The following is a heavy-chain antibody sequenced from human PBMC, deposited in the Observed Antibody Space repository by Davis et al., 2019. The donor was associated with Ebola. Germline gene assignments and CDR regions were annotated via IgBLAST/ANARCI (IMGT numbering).Heavy chain of an antibody. CDR3: AREGGYYGSGSYYYYYGMDV. CDR2: INHSGST. V-gene: IGHV4-34*01. D-gene: IGHD3-10*01. J-gene: IGHJ6*02. Sequence: GSLRLSCVASGFTFSSYVMGWVRQAPGKGLEWIGEINHSGSTNYNPSLKSRVTISVDTSKNQFSLKLSSVTAADTAVYYCAREGGYYGSGSYYYYYGMDVWGQGTTVTVSS. CDR1: GFTFSSYV.